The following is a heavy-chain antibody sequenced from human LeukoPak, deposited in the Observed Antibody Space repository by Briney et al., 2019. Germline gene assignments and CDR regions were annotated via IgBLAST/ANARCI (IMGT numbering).Heavy chain of an antibody. CDR2: IYTSGST. J-gene: IGHJ6*03. Sequence: SETLSLTCTVSGGSMSSYYWSWIRQPAGKGLELIGRIYTSGSTNYNPSLKSRVTMSVDTSKNQFSLKLSSVTAADTAVYYCARDVVTELRRYYYYYMDVWGKGTTVTVSS. CDR3: ARDVVTELRRYYYYYMDV. V-gene: IGHV4-4*07. D-gene: IGHD1-7*01. CDR1: GGSMSSYY.